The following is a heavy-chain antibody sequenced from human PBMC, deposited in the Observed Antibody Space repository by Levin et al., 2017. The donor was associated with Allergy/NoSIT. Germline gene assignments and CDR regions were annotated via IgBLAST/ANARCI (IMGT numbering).Heavy chain of an antibody. CDR1: GYTFTSYA. V-gene: IGHV1-3*01. D-gene: IGHD3-16*02. Sequence: ASVKVSCKASGYTFTSYAMHWVRQAPGQRLEWMGWINAGNGNTKYSQKFQGRVTITRDTSASTAYMELSSLRSEDTAVYYCARDHLNRRSYVWGSYRYNWFDPWGQGTLVTVSS. CDR2: INAGNGNT. CDR3: ARDHLNRRSYVWGSYRYNWFDP. J-gene: IGHJ5*02.